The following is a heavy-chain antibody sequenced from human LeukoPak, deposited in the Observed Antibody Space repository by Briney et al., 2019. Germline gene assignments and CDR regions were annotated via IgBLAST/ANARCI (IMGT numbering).Heavy chain of an antibody. J-gene: IGHJ4*02. CDR2: ISYDGSNK. CDR1: GFTFSSYA. D-gene: IGHD3-16*01. Sequence: GGSLRLSCAASGFTFSSYAMHWVRQAPGKGLEWVAVISYDGSNKYYADSVKGRFTISRDNAKNTLYLQTNSLRVEDTAVYYCVCLGLGGLSLDWGQGTLVTVSS. V-gene: IGHV3-30*04. CDR3: VCLGLGGLSLD.